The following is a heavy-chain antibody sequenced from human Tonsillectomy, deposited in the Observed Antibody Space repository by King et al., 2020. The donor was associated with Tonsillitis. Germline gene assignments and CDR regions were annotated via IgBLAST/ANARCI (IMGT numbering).Heavy chain of an antibody. J-gene: IGHJ1*01. D-gene: IGHD2-15*01. Sequence: VQLVESGGDLIKPGGSLRLSCVVSGHTFRDAWMTWVRQAPGKGLEWVGRIKSNPSGGTTDFAAPVKGRFTISRDDSKSMVYLQMNSLKVDDTAVYYCVHIRDPRCWSLGSWGQGTLVTVSS. V-gene: IGHV3-15*01. CDR2: IKSNPSGGTT. CDR3: VHIRDPRCWSLGS. CDR1: GHTFRDAW.